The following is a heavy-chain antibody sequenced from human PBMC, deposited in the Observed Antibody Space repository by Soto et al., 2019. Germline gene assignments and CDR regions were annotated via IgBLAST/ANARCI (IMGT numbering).Heavy chain of an antibody. CDR1: GFTLSTSGVG. D-gene: IGHD4-17*01. V-gene: IGHV2-5*02. J-gene: IGHJ2*01. CDR3: AHTYGGDSPGYFDL. CDR2: IYWVDDK. Sequence: QITLKESGPPLVKPTQPLTLTCTFSGFTLSTSGVGVGWIRQPPGKALEWIALIYWVDDKCYSPSLKSRLTITEDTTKNQVGLTMTNMDPVDTATYCCAHTYGGDSPGYFDLWGRGTLVTVSS.